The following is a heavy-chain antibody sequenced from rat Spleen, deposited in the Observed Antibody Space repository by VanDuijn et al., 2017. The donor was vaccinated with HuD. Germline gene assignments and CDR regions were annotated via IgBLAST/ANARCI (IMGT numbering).Heavy chain of an antibody. V-gene: IGHV5-27*01. CDR1: GFTFSNYG. D-gene: IGHD1-10*01. CDR2: ITNSGGST. CDR3: TTYYNNYWYFDF. J-gene: IGHJ1*01. Sequence: EVQLVESGGGLVQPGRSLKLSCAASGFTFSNYGMAWVRQAPTKGLEWVASITNSGGSTYYRDSVKGRFTISRDNAKSTLYLQMDSLRSEDTATYYSTTYYNNYWYFDFWGPGTMVTVSS.